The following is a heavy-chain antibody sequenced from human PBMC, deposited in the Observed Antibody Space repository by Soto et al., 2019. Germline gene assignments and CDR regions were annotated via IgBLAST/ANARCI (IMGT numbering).Heavy chain of an antibody. CDR1: GFTFSGYG. CDR3: GKDRVSEHKSGWTQGH. CDR2: ISNDGRNK. D-gene: IGHD6-19*01. J-gene: IGHJ4*02. Sequence: QVQLVESGGGVVQPGGSLRLSCAASGFTFSGYGMHWVRQAPGKGLEWVAVISNDGRNKYYGDSVRGRFTISRDNSKNTLDLQMNSLRPEDTAVYHCGKDRVSEHKSGWTQGHWGQGTLVTVSS. V-gene: IGHV3-30*18.